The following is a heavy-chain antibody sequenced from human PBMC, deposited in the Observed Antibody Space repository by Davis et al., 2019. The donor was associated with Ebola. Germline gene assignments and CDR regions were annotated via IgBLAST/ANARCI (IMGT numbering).Heavy chain of an antibody. D-gene: IGHD1-1*01. CDR3: ARAYWSGSWNDHGDV. Sequence: ASVKVSCKASGYTFTSYGISWVRQAPGQGLEWMGWISAYNGNTNYAQKLQGRVTMTTDTSTSTAYMELRSLRSDDTAVYYRARAYWSGSWNDHGDVWGQGTTVTVSS. CDR2: ISAYNGNT. J-gene: IGHJ6*02. CDR1: GYTFTSYG. V-gene: IGHV1-18*01.